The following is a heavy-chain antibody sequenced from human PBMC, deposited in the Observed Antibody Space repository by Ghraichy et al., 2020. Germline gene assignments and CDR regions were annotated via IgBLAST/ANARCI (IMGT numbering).Heavy chain of an antibody. CDR1: GFTFSSYW. CDR2: INSDGSST. D-gene: IGHD7-27*01. V-gene: IGHV3-74*01. CDR3: ARVFEGPGVEAFDI. Sequence: GGSLRLSCAASGFTFSSYWMHWVRQAPGKGLVWVSRINSDGSSTSYADSVKGRFTISRDNAKNTLYLQMNSLRAEDTAVYYCARVFEGPGVEAFDIWGQGTMVTVSS. J-gene: IGHJ3*02.